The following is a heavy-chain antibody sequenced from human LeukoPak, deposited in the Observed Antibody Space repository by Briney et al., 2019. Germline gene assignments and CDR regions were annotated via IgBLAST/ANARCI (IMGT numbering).Heavy chain of an antibody. D-gene: IGHD3-22*01. CDR3: AKDRRPTYYSDSSGYYFRDAFDM. CDR1: GFTFSSYA. Sequence: GGSLRLSCAASGFTFSSYAMIWVRQAPGKGLEWVSGMSGGGSSTYYADSVKGRFTISRDNSKNTLYLRMNSLRTEDTAVYYCAKDRRPTYYSDSSGYYFRDAFDMWGQGTMVTVSS. CDR2: MSGGGSST. V-gene: IGHV3-23*01. J-gene: IGHJ3*02.